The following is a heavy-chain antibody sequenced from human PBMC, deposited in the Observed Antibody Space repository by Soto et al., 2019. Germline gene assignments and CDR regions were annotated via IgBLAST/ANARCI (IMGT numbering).Heavy chain of an antibody. V-gene: IGHV3-30*03. CDR2: VSYDGINK. D-gene: IGHD3-9*01. J-gene: IGHJ4*02. Sequence: GGSLRLSCAASGFTFSSYGMHWVRQAPGKGLEWVAVVSYDGINKHYADSVKGRFTISRDNSKNTLYLQMNSLRTEDTAVYYCARDPNYDILTGPHYWGQGTLVTVSS. CDR1: GFTFSSYG. CDR3: ARDPNYDILTGPHY.